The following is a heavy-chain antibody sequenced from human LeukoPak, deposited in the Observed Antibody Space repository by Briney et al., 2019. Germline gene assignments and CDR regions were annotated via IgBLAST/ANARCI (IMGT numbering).Heavy chain of an antibody. J-gene: IGHJ3*02. CDR1: GYTLTELP. D-gene: IGHD1-1*01. CDR2: FDPEDGET. Sequence: GASVKVSCKVFGYTLTELPIHWVRQAPGKVLEWVGGFDPEDGETTYAQKFQGRVTMTEDTSTDTAYMEVSGLRSEDTAVYYCATRTTGTTDALDIWGQGTMVTVSS. V-gene: IGHV1-24*01. CDR3: ATRTTGTTDALDI.